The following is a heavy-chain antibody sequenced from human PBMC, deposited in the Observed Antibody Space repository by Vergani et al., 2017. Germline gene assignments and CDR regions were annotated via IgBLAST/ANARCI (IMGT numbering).Heavy chain of an antibody. CDR1: GFTFSSYA. Sequence: QVQLVESGGGVVQPGRSLRLSCAASGFTFSSYAMHWVRQVPGKGLEWVAVISYDGSNKYYADSVKGRFTISRDNSKNTLYLQMNSLRAEDTAVYYCARAYDILTGYHDYWGQGTLVTVSS. J-gene: IGHJ4*02. CDR2: ISYDGSNK. V-gene: IGHV3-30-3*01. CDR3: ARAYDILTGYHDY. D-gene: IGHD3-9*01.